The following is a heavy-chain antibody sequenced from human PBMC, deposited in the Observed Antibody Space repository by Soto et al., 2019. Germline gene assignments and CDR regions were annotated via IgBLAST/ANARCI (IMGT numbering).Heavy chain of an antibody. CDR3: ARGSSSYYDYGMDV. J-gene: IGHJ6*02. CDR1: GDSISRGGYS. CDR2: IYDSGST. Sequence: SETLSLTCAVSGDSISRGGYSWTWIRQPPGKALEWIGNIYDSGSTSYNPSLKSRVTMSVDRSKNQFSLKLTSVTAADTAVYFCARGSSSYYDYGMDVWGQGTTVTVSS. V-gene: IGHV4-30-2*01. D-gene: IGHD6-6*01.